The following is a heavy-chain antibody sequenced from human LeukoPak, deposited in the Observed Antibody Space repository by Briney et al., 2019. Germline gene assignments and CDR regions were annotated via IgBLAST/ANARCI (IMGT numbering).Heavy chain of an antibody. Sequence: PGGSLRLSCAASGFTFSSYGMHWVRQAPGKGLEWVAVISYDGSNKYYADSVKGRFTISRDNSKNTLYLQMNSLRAEDTAVYYCAKERELLWFGELTDLDYWGQGTLVTVSS. J-gene: IGHJ4*02. CDR3: AKERELLWFGELTDLDY. CDR1: GFTFSSYG. CDR2: ISYDGSNK. D-gene: IGHD3-10*01. V-gene: IGHV3-30*18.